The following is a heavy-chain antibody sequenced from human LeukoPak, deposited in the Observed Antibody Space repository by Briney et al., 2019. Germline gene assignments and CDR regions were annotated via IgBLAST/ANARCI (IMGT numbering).Heavy chain of an antibody. Sequence: PSETLSLTCAVSGGSISSGTHYWNWIRQHPGKGLEWIGHIYYSGSTYYNPSLKSRVTISLDTSKNQFSLKLSSVTAADTAVYYCATAGLQVIDYWGQGTLVTVSS. CDR1: GGSISSGTHY. CDR2: IYYSGST. V-gene: IGHV4-31*11. CDR3: ATAGLQVIDY. D-gene: IGHD4-11*01. J-gene: IGHJ4*02.